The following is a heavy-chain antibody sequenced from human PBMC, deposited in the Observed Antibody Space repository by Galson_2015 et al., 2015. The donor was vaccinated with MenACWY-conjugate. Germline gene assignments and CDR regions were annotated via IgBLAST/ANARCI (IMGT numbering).Heavy chain of an antibody. D-gene: IGHD3-16*02. Sequence: SVKVSCKASGYLFTRYGISWVRQAPGQGLEWMGWITPTNDNTHYAQRFQGRVTMTTDTSTSTAYMELRSLRSDDTAVYFCARDHDFVWGTYPFDSWGQGTLVTVSS. CDR3: ARDHDFVWGTYPFDS. V-gene: IGHV1-18*01. CDR1: GYLFTRYG. J-gene: IGHJ4*02. CDR2: ITPTNDNT.